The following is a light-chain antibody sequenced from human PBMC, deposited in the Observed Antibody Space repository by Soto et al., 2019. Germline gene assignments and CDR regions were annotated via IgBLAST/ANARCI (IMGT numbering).Light chain of an antibody. CDR2: GAS. J-gene: IGKJ1*01. CDR1: QSVSSN. V-gene: IGKV3-15*01. CDR3: HRDNTGPPWT. Sequence: EIVMTQSPATLSVSPGERATLSCRASQSVSSNLAWYQQKPGQAPRLLIYGASTRATGIPARFSGSGSGTEFPLTISSLQSEVFAVYYCHRDNTGPPWTFGQGTKVEIK.